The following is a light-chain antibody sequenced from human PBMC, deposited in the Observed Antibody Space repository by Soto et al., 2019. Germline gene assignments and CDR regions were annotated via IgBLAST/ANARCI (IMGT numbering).Light chain of an antibody. Sequence: DVEITQSPSSLSASVGDRVTITCRAGQSISSYLNWYQHSPGKAPKLLIFAASVLQRGVSSRFSGSGSGTDFTLTISSLQPEDFATYYCQQSYSTPWTSCQGTMADIK. J-gene: IGKJ1*01. V-gene: IGKV1-39*01. CDR1: QSISSY. CDR2: AAS. CDR3: QQSYSTPWT.